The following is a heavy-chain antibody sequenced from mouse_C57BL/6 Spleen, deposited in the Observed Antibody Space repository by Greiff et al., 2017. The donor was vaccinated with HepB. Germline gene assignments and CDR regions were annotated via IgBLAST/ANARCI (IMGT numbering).Heavy chain of an antibody. CDR2: ISDGGSYT. V-gene: IGHV5-4*01. D-gene: IGHD2-5*01. Sequence: EVQLQESGGGLVKPGGSLKLSCAASGFTFSSYAMSWVRQTPEKRLEWVATISDGGSYTYYPDNVKGRFTISRDNAKNNLYLQMSHLKSEDTAMYYCARSGYYSNYVDYWGQGTTLTVSS. J-gene: IGHJ2*01. CDR1: GFTFSSYA. CDR3: ARSGYYSNYVDY.